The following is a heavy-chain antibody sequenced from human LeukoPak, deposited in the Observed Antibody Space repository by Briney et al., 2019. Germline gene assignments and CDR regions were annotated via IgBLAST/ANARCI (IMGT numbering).Heavy chain of an antibody. D-gene: IGHD6-19*01. V-gene: IGHV3-23*01. CDR1: GFTFSSYA. J-gene: IGHJ4*02. CDR2: ISGSGGST. CDR3: AKYPNSYSSGWHFDY. Sequence: GGSLRLSCAASGFTFSSYAMSWVRQAPGKGLEWVSAISGSGGSTYHADSVKGRFTISRDNSKNTLYLQMNSLRAEDTAVYYCAKYPNSYSSGWHFDYWGQGTLVTVSS.